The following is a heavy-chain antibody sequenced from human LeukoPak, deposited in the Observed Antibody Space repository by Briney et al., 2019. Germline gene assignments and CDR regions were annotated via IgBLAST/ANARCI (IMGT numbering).Heavy chain of an antibody. D-gene: IGHD5-18*01. V-gene: IGHV3-48*01. CDR2: ISSSSSTI. CDR3: ARTAAMGDFDY. J-gene: IGHJ4*02. Sequence: PGGSLRLSCAASGFTFSSYSMNWVRQAPGKGLEWVSYISSSSSTIYYADSVKGRFTISRDNAKNSLYLQMNSLRAEDTAVYYCARTAAMGDFDYWGQGTLVTVSS. CDR1: GFTFSSYS.